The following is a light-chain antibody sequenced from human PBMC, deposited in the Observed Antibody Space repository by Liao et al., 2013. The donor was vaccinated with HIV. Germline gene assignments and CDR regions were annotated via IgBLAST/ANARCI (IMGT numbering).Light chain of an antibody. CDR2: KDS. CDR3: QSADSSGTYVV. Sequence: SYELTQPPSVSVSPGQTARITCSGDALPKQYAYWYQQKPGQAPVLVIYKDSERLSGISDRFSGSSSGTTVTLTISRVQAEDEADYYCQSADSSGTYVVFGGGTKLTVL. V-gene: IGLV3-25*03. J-gene: IGLJ2*01. CDR1: ALPKQY.